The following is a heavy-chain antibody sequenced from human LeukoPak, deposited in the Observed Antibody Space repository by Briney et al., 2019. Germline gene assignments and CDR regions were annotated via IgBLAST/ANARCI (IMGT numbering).Heavy chain of an antibody. V-gene: IGHV1-69*01. CDR1: GGTFSSYA. J-gene: IGHJ4*02. D-gene: IGHD2-21*02. CDR3: ARVGGDCGGDCYHFDY. CDR2: IIPILGTA. Sequence: SVKVPCKASGGTFSSYAISWVRQAPGQGLEWMGGIIPILGTANYAQKFQGRVTITADESTSTAYMELSSLRSEDTAVYYCARVGGDCGGDCYHFDYWGQGTLVTVSS.